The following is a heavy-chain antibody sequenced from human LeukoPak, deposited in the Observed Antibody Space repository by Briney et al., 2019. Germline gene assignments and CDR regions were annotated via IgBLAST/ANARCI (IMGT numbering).Heavy chain of an antibody. V-gene: IGHV1-18*01. J-gene: IGHJ4*02. CDR3: ARMMSIPVAGHRPLFDY. CDR2: ISAYNGNT. Sequence: ASVKVSCKASGYTFTSHGINWVRQAPEQGLEWMGWISAYNGNTNYAQKLQDRVTMTTDTSTSTAYMELRSLRSDDTAIYYCARMMSIPVAGHRPLFDYWGQGTLVTVSS. CDR1: GYTFTSHG. D-gene: IGHD6-19*01.